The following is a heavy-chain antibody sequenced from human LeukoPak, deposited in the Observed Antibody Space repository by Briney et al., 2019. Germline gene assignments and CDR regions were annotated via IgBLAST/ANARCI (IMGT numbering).Heavy chain of an antibody. CDR3: ARELSGIVVAYDAFDI. Sequence: SVKVSCKASGYTFTSYDINWVRQATGQGLGWMGWMNPNSGNTGYAQKFQGRVTMTTDTSTSTAYMELRSLRSDDTAVYYCARELSGIVVAYDAFDIWGQGTMVTVSS. J-gene: IGHJ3*02. CDR2: MNPNSGNT. V-gene: IGHV1-8*01. CDR1: GYTFTSYD. D-gene: IGHD3-22*01.